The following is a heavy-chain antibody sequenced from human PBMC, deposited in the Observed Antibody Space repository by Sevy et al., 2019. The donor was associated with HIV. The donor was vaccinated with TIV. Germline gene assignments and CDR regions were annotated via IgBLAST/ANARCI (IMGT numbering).Heavy chain of an antibody. D-gene: IGHD3-10*01. J-gene: IGHJ4*01. CDR3: TTDSKKRGLSALLDY. Sequence: GGSLRLSCAASGFTFSNAWMSWVRQAPGKGLEWVGRIKSKTDGGTTDYAAPVKGRSTISRDDSKNTLYLQMNSLKPEEPAIYYFTTDSKKRGLSALLDYWGQGTLVTVSS. V-gene: IGHV3-15*01. CDR1: GFTFSNAW. CDR2: IKSKTDGGTT.